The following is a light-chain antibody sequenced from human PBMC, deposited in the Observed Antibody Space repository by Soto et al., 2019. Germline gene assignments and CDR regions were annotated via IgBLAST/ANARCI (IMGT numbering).Light chain of an antibody. CDR2: GNN. CDR3: QSYDSTLSGSV. V-gene: IGLV1-40*01. J-gene: IGLJ2*01. Sequence: QSVLTQPPSVSGAPGQRVTISCTGSSSNIGAGYDVHWYQQLPGTAPKLLIYGNNNRPSGVPDRVSGSKSGAAASLVITGLQAEDEADYYCQSYDSTLSGSVFGGGTKLTVL. CDR1: SSNIGAGYD.